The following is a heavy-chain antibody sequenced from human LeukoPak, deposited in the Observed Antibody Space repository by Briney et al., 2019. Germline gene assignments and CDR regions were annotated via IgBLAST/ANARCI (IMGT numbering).Heavy chain of an antibody. CDR2: ISGSGGST. J-gene: IGHJ3*02. CDR1: GFTFSSYA. D-gene: IGHD5-18*01. V-gene: IGHV3-23*01. Sequence: GGSLRLSCAASGFTFSSYAMSWVRQAPGKGLEWVSAISGSGGSTYYADSVKGRLTISRDNSKNTLYLQMNSLRAEDTAVYYCAKYGYGPTDAFDIWGQGTMVTVSS. CDR3: AKYGYGPTDAFDI.